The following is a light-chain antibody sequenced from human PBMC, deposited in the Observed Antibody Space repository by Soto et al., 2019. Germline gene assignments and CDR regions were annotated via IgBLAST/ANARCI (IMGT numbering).Light chain of an antibody. CDR3: SSYTGSNNLVV. J-gene: IGLJ2*01. Sequence: QSALTQSPSASGSPGQSVTISCTGTSSDVGGYNYVSWYQHHPGKAPKLMIYEVSKRPSGVPDRFSGSKSGNTASLTVSGLQAEDEADYYCSSYTGSNNLVVFGGGTKLTVL. V-gene: IGLV2-8*01. CDR1: SSDVGGYNY. CDR2: EVS.